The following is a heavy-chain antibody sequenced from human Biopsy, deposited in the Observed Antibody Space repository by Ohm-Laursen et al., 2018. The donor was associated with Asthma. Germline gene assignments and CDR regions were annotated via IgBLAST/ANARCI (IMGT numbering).Heavy chain of an antibody. V-gene: IGHV3-33*01. J-gene: IGHJ4*02. D-gene: IGHD1-26*01. CDR2: IWYDGSNK. CDR1: GFTFRSYG. CDR3: ARDAWELQKPYAYYFDY. Sequence: SLRLSCSASGFTFRSYGMHWVRQAPGKGLEWVAIIWYDGSNKYHADSVKGRFTISRDNSKNTLYLQMNSLRAEDTAVYYCARDAWELQKPYAYYFDYWGQGTLVTVSS.